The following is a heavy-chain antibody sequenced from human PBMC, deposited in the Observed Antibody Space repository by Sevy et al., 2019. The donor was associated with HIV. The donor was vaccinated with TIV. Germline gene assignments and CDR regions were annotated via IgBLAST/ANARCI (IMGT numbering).Heavy chain of an antibody. Sequence: GGSLRLSCAASGFTFKSYLMSWVRQAPGKGLEWVANIKQDGSEKYYVDSVKGRFTSSRDNAENSLYLQINSLRVEDTAVYYWARVGWVNAWYFDLWGRGTLVTVSS. CDR1: GFTFKSYL. CDR3: ARVGWVNAWYFDL. D-gene: IGHD3-16*01. V-gene: IGHV3-7*01. CDR2: IKQDGSEK. J-gene: IGHJ2*01.